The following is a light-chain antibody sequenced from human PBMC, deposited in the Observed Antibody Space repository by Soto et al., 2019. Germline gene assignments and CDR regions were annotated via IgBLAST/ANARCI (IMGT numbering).Light chain of an antibody. CDR3: QQRSNWLWT. J-gene: IGKJ1*01. V-gene: IGKV3-11*01. CDR1: QRIGRNY. CDR2: DAS. Sequence: EMVMTQSPAILSVSPGETVTLSCRASQRIGRNYLAWYQQQPGRAPRLLIYDASNRATGIPARFSGSGSGTDFTLTISSLEPEDFAVYYCQQRSNWLWTFGQGTKVDIK.